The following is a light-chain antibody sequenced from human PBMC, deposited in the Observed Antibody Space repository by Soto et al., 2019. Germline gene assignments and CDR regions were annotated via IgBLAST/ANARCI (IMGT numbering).Light chain of an antibody. CDR1: SSNIGAGYD. V-gene: IGLV1-40*01. Sequence: QSVLTQPPSVSGAPGQRVSISCTGSSSNIGAGYDVHWYEHLPGTAPKLLIYQNNNRPSGVPDRFSGSQSGTSASLAITGLQAEDEADYYCQSYDSSLSAVVFGGGTKVTVL. CDR3: QSYDSSLSAVV. J-gene: IGLJ2*01. CDR2: QNN.